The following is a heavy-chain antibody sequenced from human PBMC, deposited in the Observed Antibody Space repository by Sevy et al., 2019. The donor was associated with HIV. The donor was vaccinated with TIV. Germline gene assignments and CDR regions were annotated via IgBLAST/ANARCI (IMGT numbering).Heavy chain of an antibody. V-gene: IGHV3-23*01. D-gene: IGHD2-15*01. CDR1: GFTFTSYA. CDR3: AKGYCSGGSCPRDYYYYGMDV. Sequence: GGYLRLCCAASGFTFTSYAMNWVRQAPGKGLGCVSSISGSGRSTYYADSVEGRFTISRDNSKNTLSLQMNSLRADDTAVYYCAKGYCSGGSCPRDYYYYGMDVWGQGTTVTVSS. CDR2: ISGSGRST. J-gene: IGHJ6*02.